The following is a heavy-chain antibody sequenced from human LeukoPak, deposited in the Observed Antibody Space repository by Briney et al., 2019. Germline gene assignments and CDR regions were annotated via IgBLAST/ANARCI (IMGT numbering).Heavy chain of an antibody. CDR1: GGSISSSNW. Sequence: SGTLSLTCAVSGGSISSSNWWSWIRQPPGKGLEWIGEIYHSGSTNYNPSLKSRVTISVDTSKNQFSLKLSSVTAADTAVYYCARALSGYDYYYYYYMDVWGKGTTVTVSS. J-gene: IGHJ6*03. D-gene: IGHD6-25*01. CDR2: IYHSGST. V-gene: IGHV4-4*02. CDR3: ARALSGYDYYYYYYMDV.